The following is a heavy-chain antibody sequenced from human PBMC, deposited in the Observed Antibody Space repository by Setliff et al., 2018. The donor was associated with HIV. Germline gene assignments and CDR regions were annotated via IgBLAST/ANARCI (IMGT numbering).Heavy chain of an antibody. CDR3: ATNYYYDSSAYFVDLYYFDY. CDR1: GGTFSSYA. V-gene: IGHV1-69*10. Sequence: SVKVSCKASGGTFSSYAISWVRQAPGQGLEWMGGIIPILGIANYAQKFQGRVTITADESTNTVYMELSGLRSEDTAVYYCATNYYYDSSAYFVDLYYFDYWGQGTLVTVSS. J-gene: IGHJ4*02. D-gene: IGHD3-22*01. CDR2: IIPILGIA.